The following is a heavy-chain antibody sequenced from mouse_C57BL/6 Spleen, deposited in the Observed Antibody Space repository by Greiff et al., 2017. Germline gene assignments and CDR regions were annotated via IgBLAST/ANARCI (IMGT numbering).Heavy chain of an antibody. V-gene: IGHV1-82*01. CDR2: IYPGDGDT. Sequence: QVQLQQSGPELVKPGASVKISCKASGYAFSSSWMNWVKQRPGTGLEWIGRIYPGDGDTNYNGKFKGKATLTADKSSSTAYMQLSSLTSEDSAVYFCARSGYYDYESNYWGQGTTLTVAS. CDR3: ARSGYYDYESNY. CDR1: GYAFSSSW. D-gene: IGHD2-4*01. J-gene: IGHJ2*01.